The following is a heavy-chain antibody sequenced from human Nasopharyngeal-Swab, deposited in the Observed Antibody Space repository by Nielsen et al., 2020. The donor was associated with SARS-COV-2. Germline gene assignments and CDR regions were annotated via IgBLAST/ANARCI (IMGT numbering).Heavy chain of an antibody. V-gene: IGHV4-34*01. CDR1: GFTFSNAW. Sequence: ESLKISCAASGFTFSNAWMSWVRQAPGKGLEWIGEINHSGSTNYNPSLKSRVTISVDTSKNQFSLKLSSVTAADTAVYYCARGGWWLLGGMDVWGQGTTVTVSS. D-gene: IGHD3-22*01. J-gene: IGHJ6*02. CDR2: INHSGST. CDR3: ARGGWWLLGGMDV.